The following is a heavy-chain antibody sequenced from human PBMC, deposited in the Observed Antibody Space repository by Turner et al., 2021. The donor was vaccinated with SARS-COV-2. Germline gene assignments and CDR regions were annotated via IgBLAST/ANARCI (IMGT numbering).Heavy chain of an antibody. D-gene: IGHD2-8*02. CDR1: GLRFSSYA. Sequence: EVQRLESGGDLIQPGGSLTLPCDASGLRFSSYAMNWVRQAPGKGLEWISALSGTGSSTFYADSVRGRFTISRDNYKTKLYLQMNSLRVDDTAIYYCAKGGTGNYGVSDYWGQGTLVTVSA. V-gene: IGHV3-23*01. CDR3: AKGGTGNYGVSDY. CDR2: LSGTGSST. J-gene: IGHJ4*02.